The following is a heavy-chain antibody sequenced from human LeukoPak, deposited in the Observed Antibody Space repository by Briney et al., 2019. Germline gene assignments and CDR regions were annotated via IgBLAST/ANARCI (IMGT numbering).Heavy chain of an antibody. Sequence: KPGGSLRLSCAASGFTFSSYGMHWVRQAPGKGLEWVAVISYDGSNKYYADSVKGRFTISRDNSKNTLYLQMNSLRAEDTAVYYCAKDRRQQPTNFDYWGQGTLVTVSS. CDR2: ISYDGSNK. V-gene: IGHV3-30*18. D-gene: IGHD6-13*01. J-gene: IGHJ4*02. CDR3: AKDRRQQPTNFDY. CDR1: GFTFSSYG.